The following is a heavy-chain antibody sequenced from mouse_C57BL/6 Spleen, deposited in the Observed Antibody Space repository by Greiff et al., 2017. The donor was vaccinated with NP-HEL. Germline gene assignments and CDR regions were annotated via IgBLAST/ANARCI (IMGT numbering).Heavy chain of an antibody. CDR2: INPNNGGT. J-gene: IGHJ4*01. CDR1: GYTFTDYY. Sequence: VQLQQSGPELVKPGASVKISCKASGYTFTDYYMNWVKQSHGKSLEWIGDINPNNGGTSYNQQFKGKATLTVDKSSSTAYMELRSLTSEDSAVYYCARSRQLRLRKDAMDYWGQGTSVTVSS. CDR3: ARSRQLRLRKDAMDY. V-gene: IGHV1-26*01. D-gene: IGHD3-2*02.